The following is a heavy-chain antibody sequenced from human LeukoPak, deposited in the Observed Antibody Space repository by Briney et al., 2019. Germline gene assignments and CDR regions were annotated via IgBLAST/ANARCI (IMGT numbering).Heavy chain of an antibody. CDR1: GYTFTSYG. D-gene: IGHD6-6*01. Sequence: ASVEVSCKASGYTFTSYGISWVRQAPGQGLEWMGGIIPIFGTANYAQKFQGRVTITADESTSTAYMELSSLRSEDTAVYYCAREYSSSSYWGQGTLVTVSS. J-gene: IGHJ4*02. CDR3: AREYSSSSY. V-gene: IGHV1-69*13. CDR2: IIPIFGTA.